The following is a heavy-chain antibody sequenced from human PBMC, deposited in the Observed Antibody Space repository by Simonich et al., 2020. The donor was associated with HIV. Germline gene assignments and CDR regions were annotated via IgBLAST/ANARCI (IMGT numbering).Heavy chain of an antibody. V-gene: IGHV5-51*01. J-gene: IGHJ4*02. D-gene: IGHD6-13*01. Sequence: ELQLVQSGAEVKKPGESLKISCKGSGYSFTNYWIGWVRQMPGTGREWMGILYPGDSDTRYRPSFQGQGTISADKSISTAYLQWSSLKASDTAMYYCARHGLTHAAAGQSFDYWGQGTLVTVSS. CDR1: GYSFTNYW. CDR3: ARHGLTHAAAGQSFDY. CDR2: LYPGDSDT.